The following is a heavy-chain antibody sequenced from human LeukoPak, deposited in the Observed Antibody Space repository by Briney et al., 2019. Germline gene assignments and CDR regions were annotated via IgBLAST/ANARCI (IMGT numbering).Heavy chain of an antibody. V-gene: IGHV3-33*06. Sequence: PGGSLRLSCAASGFTFNSHGMHWVRQAPGKGLEWVAVIWYDGSNKYYADSVKGRFTISRDNSKNTLYLQMNSLRAEDTAVYYCAKDGFSEYYYYMDVWGKGTTVTVSS. CDR3: AKDGFSEYYYYMDV. CDR2: IWYDGSNK. D-gene: IGHD3-3*01. J-gene: IGHJ6*03. CDR1: GFTFNSHG.